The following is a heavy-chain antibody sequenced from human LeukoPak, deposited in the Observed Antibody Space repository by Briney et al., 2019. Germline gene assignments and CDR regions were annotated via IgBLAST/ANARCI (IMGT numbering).Heavy chain of an antibody. CDR3: ARDLVVVVAATSFNWFDP. D-gene: IGHD2-15*01. CDR2: IKQDGSEK. J-gene: IGHJ5*02. Sequence: GGSLRLSCAASGFTFSSYWMSWVRQAPGKGLEWVANIKQDGSEKYYVDSVKGRFTISRDNAKNSLYLQMNSLRAKDTAVYYCARDLVVVVAATSFNWFDPWGQGTLVTVSS. CDR1: GFTFSSYW. V-gene: IGHV3-7*01.